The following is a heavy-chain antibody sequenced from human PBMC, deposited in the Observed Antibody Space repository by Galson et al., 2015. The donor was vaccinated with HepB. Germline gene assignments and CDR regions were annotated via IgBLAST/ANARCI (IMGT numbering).Heavy chain of an antibody. CDR1: GFTFSSYG. CDR3: AKGIRSHYYDSSGYYSGAFDY. V-gene: IGHV3-30*18. D-gene: IGHD3-22*01. J-gene: IGHJ4*02. CDR2: ISYDGSNK. Sequence: SLRLSCAASGFTFSSYGMHWVRQAPGKGLEWVAVISYDGSNKYYADSVKGRFTISRDNSKNTLYLQMNSLRAEDTAVYYCAKGIRSHYYDSSGYYSGAFDYWGQGTLVTVSS.